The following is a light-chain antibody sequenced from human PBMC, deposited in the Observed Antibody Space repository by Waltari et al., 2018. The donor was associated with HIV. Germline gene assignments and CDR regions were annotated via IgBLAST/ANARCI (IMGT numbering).Light chain of an antibody. CDR1: SSNIGTNY. CDR3: AAWDDSLSGPV. J-gene: IGLJ3*02. Sequence: QSVLTQPASASGPPGQRVTFSCSGSSSNIGTNYVYCYQQLPGTAPKVLIYSSNQRPSGVPDRVSGSKSGTSASLAISGLRSEDEADYYCAAWDDSLSGPVFGGGTKVTVL. V-gene: IGLV1-47*01. CDR2: SSN.